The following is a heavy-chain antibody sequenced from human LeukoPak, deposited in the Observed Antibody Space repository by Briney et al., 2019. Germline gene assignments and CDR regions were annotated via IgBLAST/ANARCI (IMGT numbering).Heavy chain of an antibody. D-gene: IGHD2-2*02. Sequence: ASVKVSCKASGYTFTGYYMHWVRQAPGQGLEWMGWINPNSGGTNYAQKFQGRVTMTRDTSISTAYMELSRLRSDDTAVYYCARDREVVPAAIGYRGQGTLVTVSS. CDR2: INPNSGGT. J-gene: IGHJ4*02. CDR1: GYTFTGYY. CDR3: ARDREVVPAAIGY. V-gene: IGHV1-2*02.